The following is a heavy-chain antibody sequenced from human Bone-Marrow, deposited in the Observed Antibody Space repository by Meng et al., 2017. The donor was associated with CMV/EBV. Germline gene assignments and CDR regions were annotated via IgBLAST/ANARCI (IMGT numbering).Heavy chain of an antibody. V-gene: IGHV3-7*01. CDR3: ARDGHGYSYGYPYYYYGMDV. CDR1: GFTFSSYW. D-gene: IGHD5-18*01. CDR2: IKQDGSEK. Sequence: GESLKISCAASGFTFSSYWMSWVRQAPGKGLEWEANIKQDGSEKYYVDSVKGRFTISRDNAKNSLYLQMNSLRAEDTAVYYCARDGHGYSYGYPYYYYGMDVWGQGNTVPCSS. J-gene: IGHJ6*01.